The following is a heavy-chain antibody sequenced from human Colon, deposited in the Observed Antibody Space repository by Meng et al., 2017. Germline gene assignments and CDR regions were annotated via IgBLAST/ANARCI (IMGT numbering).Heavy chain of an antibody. Sequence: VTLQQSGILMLQPSETLSLTVAVYGGSFSGYYCSWISQPPGKGLEWIGEINHSGSTNYNPSLKSRVTISVDTSKNQFSLKLSSVTAADTAVYYCARGWGYCSSTSCYFLDYWGQGTLVTVSS. D-gene: IGHD2-2*01. CDR3: ARGWGYCSSTSCYFLDY. CDR1: GGSFSGYY. CDR2: INHSGST. V-gene: IGHV4-34*01. J-gene: IGHJ4*02.